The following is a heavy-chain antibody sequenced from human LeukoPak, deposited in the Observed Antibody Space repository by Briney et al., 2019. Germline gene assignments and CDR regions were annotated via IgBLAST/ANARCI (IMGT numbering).Heavy chain of an antibody. J-gene: IGHJ4*02. CDR2: ISGSGGST. V-gene: IGHV3-23*01. Sequence: GGSLRLSCAASGFTFSSYAMSWVRQAPGKGLEWVSAISGSGGSTYYADSVKGRFTISRDNSKNTLYLQMNSLRAEDTAVYYCANARVGIAAAWIDYWGQGTLVTVSS. CDR3: ANARVGIAAAWIDY. D-gene: IGHD6-13*01. CDR1: GFTFSSYA.